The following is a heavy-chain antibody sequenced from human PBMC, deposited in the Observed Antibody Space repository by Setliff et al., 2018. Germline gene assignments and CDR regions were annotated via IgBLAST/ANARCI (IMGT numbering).Heavy chain of an antibody. J-gene: IGHJ4*02. V-gene: IGHV4-59*01. Sequence: SETLSLTCTVSGGSISPYYWSWIRQPPGKGLEWIGSIYHSGSTYYNPSLKSRVTISVDTSKNQFSLKLSSVTAADTAVYYCARGVPYYNFWSGYYGPLHYFDYWGQGTLVTVSS. CDR3: ARGVPYYNFWSGYYGPLHYFDY. CDR1: GGSISPYY. D-gene: IGHD3-3*01. CDR2: IYHSGST.